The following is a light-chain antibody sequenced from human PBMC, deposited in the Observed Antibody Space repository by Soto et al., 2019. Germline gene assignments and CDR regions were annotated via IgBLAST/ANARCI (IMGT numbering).Light chain of an antibody. CDR3: QQSHSVPFT. CDR2: GAF. J-gene: IGKJ3*01. Sequence: DIQMTQSPSSLSASVGDRVTVTCRASQRIRNFLNWYQQKPGKAPKLLIYGAFTLQTGVPSRFSGSGSGPDFTLAISNLQPEDFAIYYCQQSHSVPFTFGPGTRVDIK. CDR1: QRIRNF. V-gene: IGKV1-39*01.